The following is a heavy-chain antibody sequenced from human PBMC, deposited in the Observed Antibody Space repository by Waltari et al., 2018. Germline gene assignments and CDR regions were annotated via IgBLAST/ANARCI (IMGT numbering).Heavy chain of an antibody. CDR2: IYHSGST. CDR1: GYSISSGYY. CDR3: ARCSGWDLDY. V-gene: IGHV4-38-2*01. D-gene: IGHD6-19*01. Sequence: QVQLQESGPGLVKPSETLSLTCAVSGYSISSGYYWGWIRQPPGKGLEWIGSIYHSGSTYYSPSLKSRVTISVDTSKNQFSLKLSSVTAADTAVYYCARCSGWDLDYWGQGTLVTVSS. J-gene: IGHJ4*02.